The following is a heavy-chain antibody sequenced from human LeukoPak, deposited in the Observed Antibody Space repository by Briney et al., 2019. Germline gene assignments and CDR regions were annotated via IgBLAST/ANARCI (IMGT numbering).Heavy chain of an antibody. CDR3: ARATLDN. V-gene: IGHV3-53*01. CDR2: IYSGGST. Sequence: PGGSLRLSCAASGFTLSSYCMNWVRQAPGKGLEWVSVIYSGGSTKYADSVKARFTISRDNSKNTVYLQMNRLRADDTAVYYWARATLDNWGQGALVTVSS. J-gene: IGHJ4*02. CDR1: GFTLSSYC.